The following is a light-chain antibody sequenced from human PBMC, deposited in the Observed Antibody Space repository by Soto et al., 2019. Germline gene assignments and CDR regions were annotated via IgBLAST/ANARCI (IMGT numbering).Light chain of an antibody. Sequence: DVQVTQSPSTLSASVGDRVTITCRASQSISSWLAWYPQKPGKAPKLLIYDASSLETGVPSRFSGSRSGTEFTLTISSLQPDDFATYYCPQYTSYSPLFTFGQGTKLGIK. CDR2: DAS. CDR3: PQYTSYSPLFT. CDR1: QSISSW. V-gene: IGKV1-5*01. J-gene: IGKJ2*01.